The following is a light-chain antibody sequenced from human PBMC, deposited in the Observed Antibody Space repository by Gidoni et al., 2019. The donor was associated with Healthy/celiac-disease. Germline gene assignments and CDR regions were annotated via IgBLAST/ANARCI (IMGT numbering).Light chain of an antibody. CDR3: QQYGSSPRT. V-gene: IGKV3-20*01. CDR1: QSVSSSY. CDR2: GAS. Sequence: EIVLTQSPGTLSLSPGERATLSCRASQSVSSSYLAWYQQKPGQATRPLIYGASSRATGIPDRFSGSGSGTDFTLTSSKLEPEDFAVYYCQQYGSSPRTFGQGTKVEIK. J-gene: IGKJ1*01.